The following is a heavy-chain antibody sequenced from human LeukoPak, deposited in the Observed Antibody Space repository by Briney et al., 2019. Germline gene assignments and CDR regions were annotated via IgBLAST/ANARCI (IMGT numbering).Heavy chain of an antibody. CDR1: GFTFSSYS. V-gene: IGHV3-15*01. CDR3: TTDLRRGYSLSY. Sequence: NAGGSLRLSCAASGFTFSSYSMNWVRQAPGKGLEWVGRIKSNTDGGTADYAAPVKGRFTISRDDSKNTLYLQMNSLRTEDTAVYYCTTDLRRGYSLSYWGQGTLVTVSS. CDR2: IKSNTDGGTA. J-gene: IGHJ4*02. D-gene: IGHD5-18*01.